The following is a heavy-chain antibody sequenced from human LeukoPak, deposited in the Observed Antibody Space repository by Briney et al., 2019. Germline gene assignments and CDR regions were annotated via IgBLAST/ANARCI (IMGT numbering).Heavy chain of an antibody. CDR2: IYHSGST. Sequence: SATLSLTCAVSGGSISSGGYSWSWIRQPPGKGLEWIGYIYHSGSTYYNPSLKSRVTISVDRSKNQFSLKLSSVTAADTAVYYCARGLGITMVRGVAHYFDYWGQGTLVTVSS. J-gene: IGHJ4*02. D-gene: IGHD3-10*01. CDR3: ARGLGITMVRGVAHYFDY. CDR1: GGSISSGGYS. V-gene: IGHV4-30-2*01.